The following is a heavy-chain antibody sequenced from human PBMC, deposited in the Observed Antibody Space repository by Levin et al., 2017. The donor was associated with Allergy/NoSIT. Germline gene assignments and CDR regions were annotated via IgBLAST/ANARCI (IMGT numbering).Heavy chain of an antibody. D-gene: IGHD6-19*01. CDR1: GYSFTSYW. CDR3: ARLYTTGYSSGWLPQRGGYYYYGMDV. Sequence: PGESLKISCKGSGYSFTSYWIGWVRQMPGKGLEWMGIIYPGDSDTRYSPSFQGQVTISADKSISTAYLQWSSLKASDTAMYYCARLYTTGYSSGWLPQRGGYYYYGMDVWGQGTTVTVSS. V-gene: IGHV5-51*01. J-gene: IGHJ6*02. CDR2: IYPGDSDT.